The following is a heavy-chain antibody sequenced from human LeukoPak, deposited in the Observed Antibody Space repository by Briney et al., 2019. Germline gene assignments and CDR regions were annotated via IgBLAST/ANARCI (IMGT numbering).Heavy chain of an antibody. CDR2: IYHSGSN. J-gene: IGHJ4*02. D-gene: IGHD3-3*01. V-gene: IGHV4-38-2*01. Sequence: PSETLSLTCAVSGYSISSGYYWGWIRQPPGQGLEWIGSIYHSGSNYYNPSLKSRVTISVDTSKNQFSLKLSSVTAADTAVYYCTALDFWSGYSVDYWGQGTLVTVSS. CDR3: TALDFWSGYSVDY. CDR1: GYSISSGYY.